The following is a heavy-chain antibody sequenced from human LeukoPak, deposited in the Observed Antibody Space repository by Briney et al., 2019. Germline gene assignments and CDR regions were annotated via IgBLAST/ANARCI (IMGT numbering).Heavy chain of an antibody. CDR2: VSIGGGSR. CDR1: GFTFNKYA. J-gene: IGHJ4*02. CDR3: AKLSTYGDSTEDH. D-gene: IGHD4-17*01. V-gene: IGHV3-23*01. Sequence: PGTSLSLSCAASGFTFNKYAMSWVRQAPEKGLEWVSSVSIGGGSREYADSVKGRFTISRDNSQNTLYLQLNSLRVEDTAVYCCAKLSTYGDSTEDHWGQGTLVTVSS.